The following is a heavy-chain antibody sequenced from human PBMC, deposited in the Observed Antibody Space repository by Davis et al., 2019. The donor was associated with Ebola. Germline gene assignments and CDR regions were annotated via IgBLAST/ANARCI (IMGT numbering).Heavy chain of an antibody. Sequence: MPSETLSLTCTVSGGSISSSSYYWGWIRQPPGKGLEWIGEINHSGSTNYNPSLKSRVTISVDTSKNQFSLKLSSVTAADTAVYYCASGDYGGNYGDYWGQGTLVTVSS. D-gene: IGHD4-23*01. CDR3: ASGDYGGNYGDY. CDR1: GGSISSSSYY. V-gene: IGHV4-39*07. J-gene: IGHJ4*02. CDR2: INHSGST.